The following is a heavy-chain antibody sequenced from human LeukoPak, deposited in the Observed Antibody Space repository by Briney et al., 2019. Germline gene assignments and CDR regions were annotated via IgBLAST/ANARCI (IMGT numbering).Heavy chain of an antibody. D-gene: IGHD6-19*01. J-gene: IGHJ4*02. Sequence: SETLSLTCTVSGGSISSGDYYWSWIRQPPGKGLEWIGYIYYSGSTYYNPSLKSRVTISVDTSKNQFSLKLSSVTAADTAVYYCARVAHSGWCNGWGQGTLVTVSS. CDR3: ARVAHSGWCNG. V-gene: IGHV4-30-4*01. CDR2: IYYSGST. CDR1: GGSISSGDYY.